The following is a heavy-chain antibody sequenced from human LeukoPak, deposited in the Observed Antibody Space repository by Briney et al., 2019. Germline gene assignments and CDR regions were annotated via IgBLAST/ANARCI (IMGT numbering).Heavy chain of an antibody. CDR2: IYYSGST. CDR1: GGSISSGDYY. J-gene: IGHJ3*02. V-gene: IGHV4-30-4*01. D-gene: IGHD3-22*01. Sequence: PSQTLSLTCTVSGGSISSGDYYWSWIRQPPGKGLEWIGYIYYSGSTYYNPSLKSRVTISVDTSKNQFSLKLSSVTAADTAVYYCARDTGGDYYDRGAFDIWGQGTMVTVSS. CDR3: ARDTGGDYYDRGAFDI.